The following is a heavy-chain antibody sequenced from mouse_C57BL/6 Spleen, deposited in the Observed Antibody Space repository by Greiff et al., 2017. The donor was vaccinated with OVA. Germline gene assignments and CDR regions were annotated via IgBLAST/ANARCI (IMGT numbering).Heavy chain of an antibody. V-gene: IGHV5-16*01. CDR1: GFTFSDYY. CDR3: AREIYYGNFYAMDY. J-gene: IGHJ4*01. Sequence: DVKLVESEGGLVQPGSSMKLSCTASGFTFSDYYMAWVRQVPEKGLEWVANINYDGSSTYYLDSLKSRFIISRDNAKNILYLQMSSLKSEDTATYYCAREIYYGNFYAMDYWGQGTSVTVSS. D-gene: IGHD2-1*01. CDR2: INYDGSST.